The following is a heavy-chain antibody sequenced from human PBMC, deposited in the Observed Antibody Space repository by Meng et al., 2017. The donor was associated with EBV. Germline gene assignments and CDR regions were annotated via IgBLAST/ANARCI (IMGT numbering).Heavy chain of an antibody. D-gene: IGHD3-10*01. J-gene: IGHJ4*02. CDR3: ASESGRGYTPDY. CDR2: FLPRLGAP. Sequence: QVKLLLCAAEVKKPGSSVKASCKTSGGPFRYYAISWVRQAPGQGLEWLGGFLPRLGAPNYAQKFHGRVKITADESTSTHYMDLSSLRSEDTAIYYCASESGRGYTPDYWGQGTLVTVSS. V-gene: IGHV1-69*01. CDR1: GGPFRYYA.